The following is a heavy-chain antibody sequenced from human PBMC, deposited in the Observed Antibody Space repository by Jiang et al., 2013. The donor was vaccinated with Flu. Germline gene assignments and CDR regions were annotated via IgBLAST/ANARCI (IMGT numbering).Heavy chain of an antibody. J-gene: IGHJ4*02. V-gene: IGHV4-34*01. Sequence: LLKPSETLSLTCAVYGGSFSGYYWSWIRQPPGKGLEWIGEINHSGSTNYNPSLKSRVTISVDTSKNQFSLKLSSVTAADTAVYYCARGLSGIGITIFGVVPYYFDYWGQGTLVTVSS. D-gene: IGHD3-3*01. CDR1: GGSFSGYY. CDR2: INHSGST. CDR3: ARGLSGIGITIFGVVPYYFDY.